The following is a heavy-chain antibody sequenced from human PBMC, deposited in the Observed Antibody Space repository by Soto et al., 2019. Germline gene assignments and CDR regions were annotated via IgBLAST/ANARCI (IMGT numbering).Heavy chain of an antibody. V-gene: IGHV4-59*08. CDR1: GGSIGSYY. CDR3: LTHKTVISSRGEFDY. Sequence: SETLSLTCTVSGGSIGSYYWSWLRQSPGKGLEWIGYFFYSGSTNYNPSLKSRVTISAGTSKNQFSLKLSSVSAGDTAVYYCLTHKTVISSRGEFDYWGKGPLVTASS. CDR2: FFYSGST. D-gene: IGHD2-21*01. J-gene: IGHJ4*02.